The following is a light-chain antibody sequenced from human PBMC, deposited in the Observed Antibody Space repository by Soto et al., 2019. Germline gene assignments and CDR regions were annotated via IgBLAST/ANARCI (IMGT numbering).Light chain of an antibody. CDR3: SSYISSSTRPYV. CDR2: DVS. Sequence: QSALTQPASVSGSPGQSITISCTGTSSDVGGYNYVSWYQQHPGKAPKLMIYDVSNRPSGVSNRFFGSKSGNTASLTISGLQAEDEADYYCSSYISSSTRPYVFGTGTKLTVL. CDR1: SSDVGGYNY. J-gene: IGLJ1*01. V-gene: IGLV2-14*01.